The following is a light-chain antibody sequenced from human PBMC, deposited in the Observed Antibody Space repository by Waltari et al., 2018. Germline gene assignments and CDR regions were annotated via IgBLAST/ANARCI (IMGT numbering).Light chain of an antibody. J-gene: IGLJ1*01. Sequence: QSALTQPASVSGSPGQSITISCTGTISDVGSYNLVSCYQQHPGKAPKLMIYEGSKRPSGVSNRFSGSKSGNTASLTISGLQAEDEADYYCCSYAGSSTYFYVFGTGTKVTVL. CDR2: EGS. CDR3: CSYAGSSTYFYV. V-gene: IGLV2-23*01. CDR1: ISDVGSYNL.